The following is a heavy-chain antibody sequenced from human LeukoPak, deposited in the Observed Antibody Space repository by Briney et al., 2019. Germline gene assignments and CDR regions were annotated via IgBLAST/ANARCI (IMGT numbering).Heavy chain of an antibody. CDR3: ARDRSGSNRFDP. J-gene: IGHJ5*02. CDR1: GYSISSGYY. Sequence: SETLSLTCTASGYSISSGYYWGWIRQPPGKGLEWIGSIYHSGSTYYNPSLKSRVTISVDTSKNQFSLKLSSVTAADTAVYYCARDRSGSNRFDPWGQGTLVTVSS. CDR2: IYHSGST. D-gene: IGHD1-26*01. V-gene: IGHV4-38-2*02.